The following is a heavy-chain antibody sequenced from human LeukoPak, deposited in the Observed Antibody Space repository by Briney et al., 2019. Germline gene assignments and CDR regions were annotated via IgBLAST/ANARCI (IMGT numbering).Heavy chain of an antibody. CDR2: INHSGST. J-gene: IGHJ4*02. D-gene: IGHD5-12*01. CDR3: ARGLGYEDIVATNY. Sequence: PSETLSLTCAVYGGSFSGYHWSWIRQPPGKGLEWIGEINHSGSTNYNPSLKSRVTISVDTSENQFSLKLSSVTAADTAVYYCARGLGYEDIVATNYWGQGTLVTVSS. V-gene: IGHV4-34*01. CDR1: GGSFSGYH.